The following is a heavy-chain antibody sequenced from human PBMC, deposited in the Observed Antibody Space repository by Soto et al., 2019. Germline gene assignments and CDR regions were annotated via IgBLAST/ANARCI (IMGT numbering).Heavy chain of an antibody. D-gene: IGHD2-21*01. J-gene: IGHJ4*02. CDR2: INHGGTT. CDR1: SRSFRDYY. CDR3: ARSPKSTDFPYYFDF. V-gene: IGHV4-34*01. Sequence: SETLSLTCAVYSRSFRDYYWTWVRQPPGKGLEFIGEINHGGTTHYNPSLKSRVTISVDTSKNHFSLKMNSVTAADTAVYYCARSPKSTDFPYYFDFWGQGTLVTVSS.